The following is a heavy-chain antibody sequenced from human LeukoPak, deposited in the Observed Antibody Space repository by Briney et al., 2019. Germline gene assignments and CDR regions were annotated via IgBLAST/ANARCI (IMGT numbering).Heavy chain of an antibody. Sequence: PSETLSLTCTVSGGSISSSSYYWGWIRQPPGKGLEWIGSIYYSGSTYYNPSLKSRVTISVDTSKNQFSLKLSSVTAADTAVYYCARIGSLYCSSTSCYPYFQHWGQGTLVTVSS. V-gene: IGHV4-39*01. CDR3: ARIGSLYCSSTSCYPYFQH. CDR1: GGSISSSSYY. J-gene: IGHJ1*01. CDR2: IYYSGST. D-gene: IGHD2-2*01.